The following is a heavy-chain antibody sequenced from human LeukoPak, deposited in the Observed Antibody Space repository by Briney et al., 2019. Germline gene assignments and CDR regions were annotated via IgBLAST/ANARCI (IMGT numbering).Heavy chain of an antibody. CDR3: ARPKYSSSWDAFDI. Sequence: ASVKVSCKASGYTFTGYYIHWVRQAPGQGLEGMGWINPNSGDTKYAQKFQGRVTMTRDTSISTAYMELSRLRSDDTAVYYCARPKYSSSWDAFDIWGPGTMVTVSS. CDR1: GYTFTGYY. D-gene: IGHD6-13*01. V-gene: IGHV1-2*02. CDR2: INPNSGDT. J-gene: IGHJ3*02.